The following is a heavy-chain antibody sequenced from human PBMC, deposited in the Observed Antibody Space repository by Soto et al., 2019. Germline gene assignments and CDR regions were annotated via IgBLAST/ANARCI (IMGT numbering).Heavy chain of an antibody. D-gene: IGHD5-18*01. Sequence: SVKVSCKASGFTFTSSAVQWVRQARGQRLEWIGWIVVGSGNTNYAQKFQERATITRDMSTSTAYMELSSLRSEDTAVYYCAAGLHNYYYYGMDVWGQGTTVTVSS. CDR3: AAGLHNYYYYGMDV. CDR2: IVVGSGNT. J-gene: IGHJ6*02. CDR1: GFTFTSSA. V-gene: IGHV1-58*01.